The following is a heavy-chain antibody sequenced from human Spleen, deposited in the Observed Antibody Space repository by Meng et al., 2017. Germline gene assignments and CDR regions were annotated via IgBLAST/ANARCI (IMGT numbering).Heavy chain of an antibody. CDR3: ARGVAVAGLDY. CDR2: INHSGST. D-gene: IGHD6-19*01. Sequence: VHRQTAGAVLLKPSAALALNCVVAGGSLRDYYWSCIRQPPGNGLKWIGEINHSGSTNYNPSLKSRVNISVDTSKNQFSLKLSSVTAADTAVYYCARGVAVAGLDYWGQGTLVTVSS. CDR1: GGSLRDYY. J-gene: IGHJ4*02. V-gene: IGHV4-34*02.